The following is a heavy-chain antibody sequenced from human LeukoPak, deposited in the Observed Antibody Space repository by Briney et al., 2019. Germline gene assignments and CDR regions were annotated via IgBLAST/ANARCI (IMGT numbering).Heavy chain of an antibody. V-gene: IGHV3-9*01. CDR2: ISWNSGSI. CDR3: AKDFSNDYYDRSGYYMTPAFDY. D-gene: IGHD3-22*01. CDR1: GFTFDDYA. Sequence: GGSLRLSCAASGFTFDDYAMHWVRQAPGKGLEWVSGISWNSGSIGYADSVKGRFTISRDNSKNTLYLQMNSLRAEDTAVYYCAKDFSNDYYDRSGYYMTPAFDYWAREPWSPSP. J-gene: IGHJ4*02.